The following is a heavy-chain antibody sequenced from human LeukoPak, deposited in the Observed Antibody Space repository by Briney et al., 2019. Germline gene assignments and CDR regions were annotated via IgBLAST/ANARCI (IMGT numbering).Heavy chain of an antibody. Sequence: GGSLRLSCAASGFTFSTYTMHWVRQAPGKGLEWVAVISYDGSNKYYADSVKGRFTISRDNSKNTLYLQMNSLRAEDTAVYYCAKDQGYSGYDYGWGQGTLVTVSS. CDR1: GFTFSTYT. V-gene: IGHV3-30-3*01. CDR2: ISYDGSNK. J-gene: IGHJ4*02. CDR3: AKDQGYSGYDYG. D-gene: IGHD5-12*01.